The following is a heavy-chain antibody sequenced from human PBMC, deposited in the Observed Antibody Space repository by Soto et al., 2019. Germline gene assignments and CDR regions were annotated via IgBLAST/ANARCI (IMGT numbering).Heavy chain of an antibody. Sequence: GGSLRLSCAASGFTFSTYAMSWVRQAPGKGLEWVSSISGSGGTTYYADSVKGRFTISRDSSKNTLYLQMNSLRAEDTAVYYCAKNYGDYAGYYYYMDVWGKGTTVTVSS. J-gene: IGHJ6*03. CDR1: GFTFSTYA. D-gene: IGHD4-17*01. CDR2: ISGSGGTT. CDR3: AKNYGDYAGYYYYMDV. V-gene: IGHV3-23*01.